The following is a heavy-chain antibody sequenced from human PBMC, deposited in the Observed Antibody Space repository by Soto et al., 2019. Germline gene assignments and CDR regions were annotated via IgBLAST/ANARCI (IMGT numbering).Heavy chain of an antibody. CDR1: GFTFSSYA. V-gene: IGHV3-64*01. J-gene: IGHJ6*02. CDR3: ARPLGYCSGGSCYSDNYYYYGLDV. Sequence: PGGSLRLSCAASGFTFSSYAMHWVRQTPGKGLEYVSAISSNGGTAYYANSVKGRFTISRDNSKNTLYLQMGSLRAEDMAVYYCARPLGYCSGGSCYSDNYYYYGLDVWGQGTTVTVSS. CDR2: ISSNGGTA. D-gene: IGHD2-15*01.